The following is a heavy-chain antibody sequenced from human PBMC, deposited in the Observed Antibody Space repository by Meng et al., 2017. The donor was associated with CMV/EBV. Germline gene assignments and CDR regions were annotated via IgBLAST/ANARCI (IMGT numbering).Heavy chain of an antibody. CDR3: ARSGFQTSYYYGMDV. CDR2: IYPGDSDT. J-gene: IGHJ6*02. V-gene: IGHV5-51*01. CDR1: RYSFTSYW. D-gene: IGHD2-15*01. Sequence: SRYSFTSYWIGWVRQMPGKGLEWMGIIYPGDSDTRYSPSFQGQVTISADKSISTAYLQWSSLKASDTAMYYCARSGFQTSYYYGMDVWGQGTTVTVSS.